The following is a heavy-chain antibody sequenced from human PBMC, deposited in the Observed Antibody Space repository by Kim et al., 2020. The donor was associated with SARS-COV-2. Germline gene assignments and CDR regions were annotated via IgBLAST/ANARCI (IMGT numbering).Heavy chain of an antibody. CDR1: GGPFSGYY. V-gene: IGHV4-34*01. D-gene: IGHD3-9*01. CDR2: ANHGGGT. Sequence: SETLSLTCAVNGGPFSGYYWSWIRQRPGEGLEWIGEANHGGGTNYNPSLKIRVTISVDMSNNQFSLELRSVTAADTAVYYCASLTPGITVPMDVLGQGTTVPVSS. CDR3: ASLTPGITVPMDV. J-gene: IGHJ6*02.